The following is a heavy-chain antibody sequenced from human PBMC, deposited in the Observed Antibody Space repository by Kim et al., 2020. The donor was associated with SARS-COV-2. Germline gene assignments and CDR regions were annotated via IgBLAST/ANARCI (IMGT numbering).Heavy chain of an antibody. CDR2: GGTT. V-gene: IGHV3-15*01. Sequence: GGTTDYAAPVKGRFTISRDDSKDTLYLQMNSLKTEDTAVYYCTTDTGIDYWGQGTLVTVSS. CDR3: TTDTGIDY. J-gene: IGHJ4*02. D-gene: IGHD3-10*01.